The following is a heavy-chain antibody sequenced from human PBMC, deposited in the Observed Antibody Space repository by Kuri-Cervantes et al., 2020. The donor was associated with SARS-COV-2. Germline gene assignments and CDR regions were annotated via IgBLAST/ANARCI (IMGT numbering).Heavy chain of an antibody. J-gene: IGHJ4*02. D-gene: IGHD4-17*01. V-gene: IGHV4-59*01. CDR2: IYYTGST. Sequence: SETLSLTCTVSGASISRYYWSWIRQPPGKGLEWIGYIYYTGSTNSNPSLKSRVTISMDTSKSQFSLKVSSVTAADTAVYYCARGIIGFGDDYFDYWSQGTLVTVSS. CDR1: GASISRYY. CDR3: ARGIIGFGDDYFDY.